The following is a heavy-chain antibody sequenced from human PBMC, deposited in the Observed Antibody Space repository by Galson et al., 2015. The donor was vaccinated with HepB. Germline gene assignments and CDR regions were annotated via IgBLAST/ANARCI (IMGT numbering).Heavy chain of an antibody. D-gene: IGHD6-19*01. J-gene: IGHJ5*02. CDR2: IWFDGSAT. CDR3: ARDAPFDSSGWTNWFDP. CDR1: GFTFSRYG. V-gene: IGHV3-33*01. Sequence: SLRLSCAASGFTFSRYGMHWVRRAPGKGLEWVAAIWFDGSATFYRDSVKGRFSISRDDSKNILYLQMNSLRAEDTAVYSCARDAPFDSSGWTNWFDPWGQGTLVTVSS.